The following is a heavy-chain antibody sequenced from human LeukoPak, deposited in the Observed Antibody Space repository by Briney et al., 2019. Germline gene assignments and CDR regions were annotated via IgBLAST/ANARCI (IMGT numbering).Heavy chain of an antibody. Sequence: GASATVSCKASGYTFTSYGISWVRQAPGQGLEWMGWISAYNGNTNYAQKLQGRVTMTTDTSTSTAYMELRSLRSDDTAVYYCARLAGSGWYDGATTFDYWGQGTLVTVSS. CDR1: GYTFTSYG. CDR2: ISAYNGNT. J-gene: IGHJ4*02. CDR3: ARLAGSGWYDGATTFDY. V-gene: IGHV1-18*01. D-gene: IGHD6-19*01.